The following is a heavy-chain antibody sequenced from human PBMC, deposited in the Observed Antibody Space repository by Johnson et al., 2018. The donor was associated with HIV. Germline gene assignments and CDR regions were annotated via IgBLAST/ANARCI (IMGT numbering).Heavy chain of an antibody. CDR1: GFSFSDYY. V-gene: IGHV3-11*04. CDR2: ISRSGSTI. CDR3: ARDSTPLGGDYVGYAFDI. Sequence: QVQLVESGGGLVKPGGSLRLSCAASGFSFSDYYMSWIRQAPGKGLEWISYISRSGSTIYYADFVKGRFTISRDNAKKSLYLQMNSLRAEDTALYYCARDSTPLGGDYVGYAFDIWGRGTMVTVSS. D-gene: IGHD4-17*01. J-gene: IGHJ3*02.